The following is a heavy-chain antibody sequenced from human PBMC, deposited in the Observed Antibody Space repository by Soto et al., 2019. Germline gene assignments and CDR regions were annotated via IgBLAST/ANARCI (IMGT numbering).Heavy chain of an antibody. CDR3: ARENDVVLPAAIHPGGAFDI. Sequence: QVQLVESGGGVVQPGRSLRLSCAASGFTFSSYAMHWVRQAPGKGLEWVAVISYDGSNKYYADSVKGRFTISRDKSKNPLYLQMNSLRAEATAVYYCARENDVVLPAAIHPGGAFDIWGQGTMVTVSS. D-gene: IGHD2-2*01. V-gene: IGHV3-30-3*01. CDR2: ISYDGSNK. CDR1: GFTFSSYA. J-gene: IGHJ3*02.